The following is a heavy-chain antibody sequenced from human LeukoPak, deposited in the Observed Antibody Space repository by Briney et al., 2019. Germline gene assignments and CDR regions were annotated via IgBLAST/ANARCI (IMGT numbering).Heavy chain of an antibody. CDR1: GYTFTSYY. CDR3: ARDVKPGNAFDI. CDR2: INPSGGST. V-gene: IGHV1-46*03. J-gene: IGHJ3*02. Sequence: ASVKVSCRASGYTFTSYYMHWVRQAPGQGLEWMGIINPSGGSTSYAQKFQGRVTMTRDTSTSTVYMELSSLRSEDTAVYYCARDVKPGNAFDIWGQGTMVTVSS. D-gene: IGHD3-10*01.